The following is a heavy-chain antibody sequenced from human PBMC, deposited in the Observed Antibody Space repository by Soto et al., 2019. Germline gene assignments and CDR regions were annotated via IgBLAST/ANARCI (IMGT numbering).Heavy chain of an antibody. CDR1: GFTFSSYA. D-gene: IGHD5-18*01. Sequence: GGSLRLSCAASGFTFSSYAMHWVRQAPGKGLEWVAVISYDGSNKYYADSVKGRFTISRDNSKNTMYLQMSWRRAEDTAVYHCARERRRYSYVSRWVPPTPPLVGMDVWGQGTTVTVSS. V-gene: IGHV3-30-3*01. CDR3: ARERRRYSYVSRWVPPTPPLVGMDV. J-gene: IGHJ6*02. CDR2: ISYDGSNK.